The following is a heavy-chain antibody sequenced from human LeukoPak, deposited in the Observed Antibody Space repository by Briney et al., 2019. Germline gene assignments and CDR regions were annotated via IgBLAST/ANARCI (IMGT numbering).Heavy chain of an antibody. Sequence: GGSLRLSCAASGFTFSSYAMSWVRQAPGKGLEWVSAISGSGGSTYYADSVKGRFTISRDNSKNTLYLQMNSLRAEDTAVYYCAKGTDYYGSGDPAFDIWGQGTMVTVSS. CDR3: AKGTDYYGSGDPAFDI. CDR2: ISGSGGST. D-gene: IGHD3-10*01. J-gene: IGHJ3*02. CDR1: GFTFSSYA. V-gene: IGHV3-23*01.